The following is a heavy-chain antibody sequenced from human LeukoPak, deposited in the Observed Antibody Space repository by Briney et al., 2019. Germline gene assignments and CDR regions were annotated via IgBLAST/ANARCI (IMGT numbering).Heavy chain of an antibody. CDR1: GYTFTGYY. D-gene: IGHD3-9*01. Sequence: ASVKVSCKASGYTFTGYYMHWVRQAPGQGLEWMGWINPNSGGTNYAQKFQGRVTMTRDTSISTAYMELSRLRSDDTAVYYCARDLEYFDWMSWFDPWGQGTLVTVS. CDR3: ARDLEYFDWMSWFDP. J-gene: IGHJ5*02. V-gene: IGHV1-2*02. CDR2: INPNSGGT.